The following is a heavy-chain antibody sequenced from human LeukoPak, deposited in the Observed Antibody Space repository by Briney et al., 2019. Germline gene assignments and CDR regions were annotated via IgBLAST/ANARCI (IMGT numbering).Heavy chain of an antibody. CDR3: ARHAIDSSGYYLHYFDY. V-gene: IGHV4-39*01. Sequence: SDTLSLTCTVSGGSFNTNSNYWGSIPQPLGKGLEWIGRLYYSGSTYYNPSLKSRVTISVDTSKNQFSLKLSSVTAADTAVYYCARHAIDSSGYYLHYFDYWGQGTLVTVSS. D-gene: IGHD3-22*01. CDR2: LYYSGST. J-gene: IGHJ4*02. CDR1: GGSFNTNSNY.